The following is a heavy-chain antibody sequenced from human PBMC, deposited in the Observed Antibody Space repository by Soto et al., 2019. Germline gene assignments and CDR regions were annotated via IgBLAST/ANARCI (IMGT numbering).Heavy chain of an antibody. D-gene: IGHD3-3*01. Sequence: ASVKVSCKASGYTFTSYDINWVRQATGQGLEWMGWMNPNSGNTGYAQKFQGRVTMTRNTSISTAYMELSSLRSEDTAVYYCAGGVNDFRSGYYIGYRGQGTLVTVSS. CDR3: AGGVNDFRSGYYIGY. CDR2: MNPNSGNT. V-gene: IGHV1-8*01. CDR1: GYTFTSYD. J-gene: IGHJ4*02.